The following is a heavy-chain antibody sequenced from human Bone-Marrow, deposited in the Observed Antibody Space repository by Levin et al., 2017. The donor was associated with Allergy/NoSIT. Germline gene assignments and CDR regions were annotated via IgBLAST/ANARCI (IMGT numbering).Heavy chain of an antibody. CDR3: AKAYCTGGSCYSRGYSYGSNCDY. V-gene: IGHV3-23*01. Sequence: QSGGSLRLSCAASGFTFSSYAMNWVRQAPGKGLEWVSTISGDGGSTYYADSVKGRFTISRDNSKNTLYLQMNSLRAEDTALYYCAKAYCTGGSCYSRGYSYGSNCDYWGQGPRVTVS. CDR2: ISGDGGST. D-gene: IGHD2-15*01. CDR1: GFTFSSYA. J-gene: IGHJ4*02.